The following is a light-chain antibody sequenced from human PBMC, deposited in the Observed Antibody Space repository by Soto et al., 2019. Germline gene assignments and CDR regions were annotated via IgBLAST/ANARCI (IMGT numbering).Light chain of an antibody. J-gene: IGKJ4*01. Sequence: EIVLTQSPATLPLSPGERATLSCRASENVDIYLAWYQQKPGQAPRLLIYDGSNRATGIPARFSGSGSGTDFTLTISSLEPEDFAIYYCQQRRSWPPLTFGGGTRVEIK. CDR1: ENVDIY. CDR3: QQRRSWPPLT. V-gene: IGKV3-11*01. CDR2: DGS.